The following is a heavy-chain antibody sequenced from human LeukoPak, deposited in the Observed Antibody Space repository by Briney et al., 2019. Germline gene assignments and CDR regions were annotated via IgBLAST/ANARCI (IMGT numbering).Heavy chain of an antibody. CDR2: IIPIFGTA. D-gene: IGHD5-24*01. V-gene: IGHV1-69*13. J-gene: IGHJ4*02. Sequence: ASVKVSCKASGYTFTSYYVHWVRQAPGQGLEWMGGIIPIFGTANYAQKFQGRVTITADESTSTAYMELSSLRSEDTAVYYCAKGDGYNGFDYWGQGTLVTVSS. CDR3: AKGDGYNGFDY. CDR1: GYTFTSYY.